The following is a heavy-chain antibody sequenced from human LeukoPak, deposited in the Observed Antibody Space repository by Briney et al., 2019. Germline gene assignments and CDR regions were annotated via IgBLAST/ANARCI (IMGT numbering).Heavy chain of an antibody. D-gene: IGHD5-12*01. V-gene: IGHV3-23*01. CDR3: AKARSGYDPPPFDN. CDR1: GFTLKTYA. CDR2: ISDSGART. Sequence: GGSLRLSCAASGFTLKTYAINWVRQAPGKGLEWVSGISDSGARTYYAGSVEGRFTISRDNSKNTVYLQMNSLRVEDTAVYSCAKARSGYDPPPFDNWGQGTLVTVSS. J-gene: IGHJ4*02.